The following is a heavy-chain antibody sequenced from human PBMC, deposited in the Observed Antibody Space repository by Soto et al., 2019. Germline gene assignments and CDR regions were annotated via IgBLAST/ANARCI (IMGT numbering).Heavy chain of an antibody. J-gene: IGHJ1*01. D-gene: IGHD4-4*01. CDR2: IYYTGST. Sequence: SETLSLTCTVSGGSISSGGYYWSWIRQHPGKGLEWIGYIYYTGSTYYNPSLNNRVTISINTSKNQFSLRLSSVTAADTATYHCASPPTLTAQTIEAEFFQHWGLRTLVTVSS. CDR1: GGSISSGGYY. CDR3: ASPPTLTAQTIEAEFFQH. V-gene: IGHV4-39*01.